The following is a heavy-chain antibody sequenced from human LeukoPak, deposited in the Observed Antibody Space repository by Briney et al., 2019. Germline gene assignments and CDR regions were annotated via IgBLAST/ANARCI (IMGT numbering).Heavy chain of an antibody. J-gene: IGHJ4*02. V-gene: IGHV4-59*12. CDR2: IYYSGST. D-gene: IGHD3-10*01. CDR1: GGSISSYY. Sequence: SETLSLTCTVSGGSISSYYWSWIRQPPGKGLEWIGYIYYSGSTNYNPSLKSRVTISVDTSKNQFSLKLSSVTAADTAVYYCARAQHGSGAARFDYWGQGTLVTVSS. CDR3: ARAQHGSGAARFDY.